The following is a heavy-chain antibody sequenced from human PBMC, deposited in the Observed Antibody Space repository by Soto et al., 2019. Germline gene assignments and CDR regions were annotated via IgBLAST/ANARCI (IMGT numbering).Heavy chain of an antibody. D-gene: IGHD3-16*01. CDR3: TRGGFTFGEIPLFDY. V-gene: IGHV3-49*03. J-gene: IGHJ4*02. CDR2: IRSKAYGGTT. Sequence: EVQLVESGGGLVQPGRSLRLSCTASGFTFGDYAMSWFRQAPGKGLEWVGFIRSKAYGGTTEYAASVEGRFTISRDDSKSIAYLQMNSLKTEDTAVYYCTRGGFTFGEIPLFDYWGQGTLVTVSS. CDR1: GFTFGDYA.